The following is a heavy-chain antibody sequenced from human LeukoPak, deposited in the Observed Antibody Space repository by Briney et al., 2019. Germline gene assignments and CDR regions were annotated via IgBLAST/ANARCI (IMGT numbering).Heavy chain of an antibody. Sequence: SETLSLTCTVSGGSISSGGYYWSWIRQPPGKGLEWIGYIYHSGSTYYNPSLKSRVTISVDRSKNQFSLKLSSVTAADTAVYYCARNYCSGGSCYPFDYWGQGTLVTVSS. D-gene: IGHD2-15*01. CDR3: ARNYCSGGSCYPFDY. CDR1: GGSISSGGYY. J-gene: IGHJ4*02. CDR2: IYHSGST. V-gene: IGHV4-30-2*01.